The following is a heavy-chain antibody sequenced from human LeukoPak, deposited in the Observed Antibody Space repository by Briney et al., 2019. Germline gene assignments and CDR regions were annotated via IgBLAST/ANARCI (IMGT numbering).Heavy chain of an antibody. V-gene: IGHV3-7*01. J-gene: IGHJ3*02. CDR2: IKQDGSEK. D-gene: IGHD2-2*02. CDR1: GFTFSSYW. Sequence: GGSLRLSCAASGFTFSSYWMSWVRQAPGKGLEWVANIKQDGSEKCYVDSVKGRFTISRDNAKNSLYLQMNSLRAEDTAVYYCARGGPIVVVPAAIVVHDAFDIWGQGTMVTVSS. CDR3: ARGGPIVVVPAAIVVHDAFDI.